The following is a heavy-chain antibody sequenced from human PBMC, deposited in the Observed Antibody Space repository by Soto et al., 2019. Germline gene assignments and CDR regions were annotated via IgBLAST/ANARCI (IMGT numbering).Heavy chain of an antibody. CDR2: IYYSGST. CDR3: ARDLDGGYSGRWNWAGQSDYGMDV. Sequence: SETLSLTCTVSGGSISSYYWSWIRQPPGKGLEWIGYIYYSGSTNYNPSLKSRVTISVDTSKNQFSLKLSSVTAADTAVYYCARDLDGGYSGRWNWAGQSDYGMDVWGPGTKLTVYS. J-gene: IGHJ6*02. D-gene: IGHD6-13*01. CDR1: GGSISSYY. V-gene: IGHV4-59*01.